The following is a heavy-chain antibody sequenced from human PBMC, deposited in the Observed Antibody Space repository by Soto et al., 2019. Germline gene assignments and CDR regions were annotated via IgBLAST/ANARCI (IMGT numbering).Heavy chain of an antibody. D-gene: IGHD3-10*01. CDR3: ARGRDLWFGELLSTEMGFDY. CDR2: IRAYNGNT. V-gene: IGHV1-18*01. Sequence: ASVKVSCKASGYTFTSYGISWVRQAPGQGLEWMGWIRAYNGNTNYAQKLQGRVTMTTDTSTSTAYMELRSLRSDGTXXYYCARGRDLWFGELLSTEMGFDYWGQGTLVTVSS. CDR1: GYTFTSYG. J-gene: IGHJ4*02.